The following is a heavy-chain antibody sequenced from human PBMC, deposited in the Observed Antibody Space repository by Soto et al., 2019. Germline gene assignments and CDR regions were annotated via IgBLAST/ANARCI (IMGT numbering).Heavy chain of an antibody. D-gene: IGHD1-20*01. CDR3: AKEFHSWNYFDY. V-gene: IGHV3-30*18. Sequence: PGGSLSLSCAASGFTFISSGMHWVRQAPGKGLEWVAVISYDGSNKFYADSVKGRFTISRDNFRNTLYLQMNSLRAEDTAVYYCAKEFHSWNYFDYWGQGTLVTVSS. J-gene: IGHJ4*02. CDR2: ISYDGSNK. CDR1: GFTFISSG.